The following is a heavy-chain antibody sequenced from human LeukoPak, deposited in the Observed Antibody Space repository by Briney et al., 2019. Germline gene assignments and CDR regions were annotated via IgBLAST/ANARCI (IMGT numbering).Heavy chain of an antibody. CDR3: ARHGGAAAGLDS. CDR1: GGSISSSPYY. V-gene: IGHV4-39*01. D-gene: IGHD6-13*01. CDR2: VYDSGST. Sequence: SETLSLICAVSGGSISSSPYYWGWIRQPPGEGLEWIGSVYDSGSTYYNPSLKSRVTVHVDTSKDQFSLRLTSVTAADTAQHYCARHGGAAAGLDSCGQGILVTVSS. J-gene: IGHJ4*02.